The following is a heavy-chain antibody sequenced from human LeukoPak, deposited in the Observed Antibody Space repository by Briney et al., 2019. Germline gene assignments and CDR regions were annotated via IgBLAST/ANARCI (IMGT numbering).Heavy chain of an antibody. Sequence: GGSLRLSCAASGFTFSSYGMHWVRQAPGKGLEWVAVISYDGSNKYYADSVKGRFTISRDNSKNTLYLQMNSLRAEDTAVYYWAKGGGGGGGDYWGQGTLVTVSS. D-gene: IGHD3-16*01. CDR1: GFTFSSYG. V-gene: IGHV3-30*18. CDR2: ISYDGSNK. J-gene: IGHJ4*02. CDR3: AKGGGGGGGDY.